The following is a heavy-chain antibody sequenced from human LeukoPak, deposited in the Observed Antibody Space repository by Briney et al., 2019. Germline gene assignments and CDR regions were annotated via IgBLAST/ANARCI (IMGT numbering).Heavy chain of an antibody. CDR2: ISGSGIST. CDR3: AKQLRFLEWPDAFDI. V-gene: IGHV3-23*01. J-gene: IGHJ3*02. D-gene: IGHD3-3*01. Sequence: GGSLRLSCAASGFTFNNFGMSWVRQASGKGLEWVSAISGSGISTYYADSVKGRFTISRDNSKNTLYLQMNSLRAEDTAVYYCAKQLRFLEWPDAFDIWGQGTMVTVSS. CDR1: GFTFNNFG.